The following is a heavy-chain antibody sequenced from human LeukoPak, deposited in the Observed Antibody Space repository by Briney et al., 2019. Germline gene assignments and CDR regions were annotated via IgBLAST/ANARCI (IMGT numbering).Heavy chain of an antibody. J-gene: IGHJ6*02. CDR2: ISYTGST. V-gene: IGHV4-39*01. CDR1: GGSISSASYY. CDR3: ARHYGDSAARYGMDV. Sequence: SETLSLTCTVSGGSISSASYYWDWIRQPPGKGLEWIGSISYTGSTYYSPSLKSRVIISVDRSKNQFSLKLSSVTAADTAVYFCARHYGDSAARYGMDVWGQGTTVTVSS. D-gene: IGHD4-17*01.